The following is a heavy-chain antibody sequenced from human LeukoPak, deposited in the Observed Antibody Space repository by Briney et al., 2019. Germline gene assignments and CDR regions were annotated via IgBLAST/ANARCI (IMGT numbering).Heavy chain of an antibody. D-gene: IGHD3-22*01. V-gene: IGHV1-46*03. Sequence: ASVKVSCKASGYTFTSYYMHWVRQAPGQGLEWMGIINPSGDSTSYAQKFQGRVTMTRDTSTSTVYMELSSLRSEDTAVYYCARDKVQTYYYDSSGYYYTLLAFDYWGQGTLVTVSS. CDR2: INPSGDST. CDR3: ARDKVQTYYYDSSGYYYTLLAFDY. J-gene: IGHJ4*02. CDR1: GYTFTSYY.